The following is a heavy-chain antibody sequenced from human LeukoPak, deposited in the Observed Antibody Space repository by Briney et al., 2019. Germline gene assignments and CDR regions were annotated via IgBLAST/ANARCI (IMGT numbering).Heavy chain of an antibody. CDR3: ARESHYYGSGSELSAFDI. D-gene: IGHD3-10*01. CDR1: GYTFTSYG. Sequence: GASVKVSCKASGYTFTSYGISWVRQAPGQGLEWMGWISAYNGNTNYAQKLQGRVTMTTDTSTSTAYMGLRSLRSDDTAVYYCARESHYYGSGSELSAFDIWGQGTMVTVSS. V-gene: IGHV1-18*01. J-gene: IGHJ3*02. CDR2: ISAYNGNT.